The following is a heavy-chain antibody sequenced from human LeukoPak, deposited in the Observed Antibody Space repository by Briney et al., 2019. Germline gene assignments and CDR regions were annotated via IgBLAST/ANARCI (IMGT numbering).Heavy chain of an antibody. CDR3: ARGLRRGSSRVLGNWFDP. Sequence: GASVKVSCETSGYTFTNYGISWVRQAPGQGPEWMGWISGYNGNTNYVQKFQGRVTMTRNTSISTAYMELSSLRSEDTAVYYCARGLRRGSSRVLGNWFDPWGQGTLVTVSS. CDR1: GYTFTNYG. V-gene: IGHV1-18*01. D-gene: IGHD6-13*01. J-gene: IGHJ5*02. CDR2: ISGYNGNT.